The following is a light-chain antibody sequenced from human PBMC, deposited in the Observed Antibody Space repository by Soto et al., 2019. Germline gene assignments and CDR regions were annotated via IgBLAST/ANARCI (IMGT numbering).Light chain of an antibody. V-gene: IGKV3-15*01. CDR2: GAS. J-gene: IGKJ1*01. Sequence: EIVMTQSPATLSVSPGKRATLSCRASQSVSSDLAWYQQKPGQAPSLLISGASTRATGIPARFSGSGSGTEFTLTISSLQSEDFAVYYCQQFYRGWTFGQGTKVEIE. CDR3: QQFYRGWT. CDR1: QSVSSD.